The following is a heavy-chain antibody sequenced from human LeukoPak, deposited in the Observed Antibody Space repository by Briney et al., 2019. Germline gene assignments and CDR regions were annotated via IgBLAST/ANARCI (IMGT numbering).Heavy chain of an antibody. Sequence: ASVKVSCKASGYTFTGYYMHWVRQAPGQGLDWMGWINPNSGGTNYAQKFQGRVTMTRDTSISTAYMELSRLRSDDTAVYYCARASLVISSVAARPRFLLYWGQGTLVTVSS. CDR3: ARASLVISSVAARPRFLLY. V-gene: IGHV1-2*02. CDR1: GYTFTGYY. J-gene: IGHJ4*02. D-gene: IGHD6-6*01. CDR2: INPNSGGT.